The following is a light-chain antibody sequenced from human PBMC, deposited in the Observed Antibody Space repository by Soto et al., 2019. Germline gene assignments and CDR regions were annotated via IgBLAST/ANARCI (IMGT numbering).Light chain of an antibody. J-gene: IGKJ1*01. Sequence: DIKMNNDPFIQCADVGGRLTLECRASASMSDCLAWYQQKPGKAPKLLIYAASSLQSGVPSRFSGSGSGTEFTLTISSLQPDEFATYYCQQYNSYRTFGQGTKVDIK. CDR2: AAS. CDR3: QQYNSYRT. V-gene: IGKV1-5*01. CDR1: ASMSDC.